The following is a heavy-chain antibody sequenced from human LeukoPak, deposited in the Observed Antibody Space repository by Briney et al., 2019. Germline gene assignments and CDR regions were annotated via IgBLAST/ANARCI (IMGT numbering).Heavy chain of an antibody. D-gene: IGHD4-17*01. CDR1: GFTFDDYG. V-gene: IGHV3-20*04. CDR2: INRNGGST. CDR3: AKASTVTTRGDAFDI. Sequence: RPGGSLRLSCAASGFTFDDYGMSWVRQAPGKGLEWVSGINRNGGSTGYADSVKGRFTISRDNSKNTLYLQMNSLRAEDTAVYYCAKASTVTTRGDAFDIWGQGTMVTVSS. J-gene: IGHJ3*02.